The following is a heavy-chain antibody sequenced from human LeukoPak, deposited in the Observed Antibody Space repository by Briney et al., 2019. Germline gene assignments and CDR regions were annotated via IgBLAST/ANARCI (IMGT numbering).Heavy chain of an antibody. V-gene: IGHV4-39*01. J-gene: IGHJ5*02. D-gene: IGHD3-22*01. CDR1: GGSISSSSYY. Sequence: TSETLSLPCTVSGGSISSSSYYWGWIRQPPGKGLEWIGSIYYSGSTYYNPSLKSRVPISVDPSKNRFSLRLTSCTAAGPVVLFCARTYYYDKDWFDPWGQGTLVTVSS. CDR3: ARTYYYDKDWFDP. CDR2: IYYSGST.